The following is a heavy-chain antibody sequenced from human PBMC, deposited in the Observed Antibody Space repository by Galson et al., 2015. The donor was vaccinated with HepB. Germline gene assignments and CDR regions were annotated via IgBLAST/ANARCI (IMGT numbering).Heavy chain of an antibody. CDR2: ITPSGRST. J-gene: IGHJ4*02. CDR3: ARGYSDYSPFDY. CDR1: GYTFTSYY. D-gene: IGHD4-11*01. V-gene: IGHV1-46*01. Sequence: SVKVSCKASGYTFTSYYMHWVRQAPGQGLEWMGLITPSGRSTNYAQRFQGRVTMTRDTSTSTVYMELSSLKSDDTAVYYCARGYSDYSPFDYWGQGTLVTVSS.